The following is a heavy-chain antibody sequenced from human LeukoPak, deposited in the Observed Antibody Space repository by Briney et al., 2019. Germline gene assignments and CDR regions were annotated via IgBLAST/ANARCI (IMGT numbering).Heavy chain of an antibody. V-gene: IGHV1-69*05. D-gene: IGHD6-6*01. CDR2: IIPIFGTA. CDR3: ARNAGEQLVHSYYYYYMDV. J-gene: IGHJ6*03. CDR1: GGTFSSYA. Sequence: ASVKVSCKASGGTFSSYAISWVRQAPGQGLEWMGGIIPIFGTANYAQKFQGRVTITTDESTSTAYMELSSLRSEDTAVYYCARNAGEQLVHSYYYYYMDVWGKGATVTVSS.